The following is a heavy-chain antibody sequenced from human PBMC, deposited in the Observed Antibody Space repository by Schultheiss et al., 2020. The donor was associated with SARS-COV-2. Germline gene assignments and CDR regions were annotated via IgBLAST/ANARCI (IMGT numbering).Heavy chain of an antibody. V-gene: IGHV3-21*01. D-gene: IGHD4-17*01. CDR2: ISSSSSYI. Sequence: GESLKISCAASGFTFSSYSMNWVRQAPGKGLEWVSSISSSSSYIYYADSVKGRFTISRDNAKNSLYLQMNSLRAEDTAVYYCAKATTVTTFFKFDPWGQGTLVTVSS. CDR1: GFTFSSYS. J-gene: IGHJ5*02. CDR3: AKATTVTTFFKFDP.